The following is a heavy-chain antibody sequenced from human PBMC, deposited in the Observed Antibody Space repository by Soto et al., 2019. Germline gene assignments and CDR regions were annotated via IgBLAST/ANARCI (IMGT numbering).Heavy chain of an antibody. J-gene: IGHJ5*02. CDR2: ISAYNGNT. CDR1: GYTFTSYG. D-gene: IGHD2-2*01. V-gene: IGHV1-18*01. Sequence: GASVKVSCKASGYTFTSYGISWVRQAPGQGLEWMGWISAYNGNTNYAQKLQGRVTMTTDTSTSTAYMELRSLRSDDTAVYYCVRIRDIVVVPAASQGWFDPWGQGTLVTVSS. CDR3: VRIRDIVVVPAASQGWFDP.